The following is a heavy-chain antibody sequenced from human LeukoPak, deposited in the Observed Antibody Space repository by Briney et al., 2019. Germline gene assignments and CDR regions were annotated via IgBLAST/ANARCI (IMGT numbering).Heavy chain of an antibody. CDR2: IYYSGST. D-gene: IGHD2-8*01. CDR1: GGSVSSGSYY. J-gene: IGHJ6*02. Sequence: SETLSLTCTVSGGSVSSGSYYWSWIRQPPGKGLEWIGYIYYSGSTNYNPSLKSRVTISVDTSKNQFSLKLSSVTAADTAVYYCARGGVGSYYYYGMDVWGQGTTVTVSS. CDR3: ARGGVGSYYYYGMDV. V-gene: IGHV4-61*01.